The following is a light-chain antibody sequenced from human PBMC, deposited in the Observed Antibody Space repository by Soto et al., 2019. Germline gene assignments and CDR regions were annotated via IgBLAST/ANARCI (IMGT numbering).Light chain of an antibody. J-gene: IGKJ1*01. CDR1: QSVSSNY. CDR2: GAS. Sequence: IVLTQSPGTLSLSPGERATLSCRASQSVSSNYLAWYQQKPGQAPRLLIYGASSRATGIPDRFSGSGSGTDFTLTISRLEPEDFAVYYCQQYCSSPRTFGQGTKVEIK. CDR3: QQYCSSPRT. V-gene: IGKV3-20*01.